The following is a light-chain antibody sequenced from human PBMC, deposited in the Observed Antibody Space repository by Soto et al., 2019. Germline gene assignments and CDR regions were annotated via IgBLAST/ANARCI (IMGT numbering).Light chain of an antibody. CDR1: SSDVGGYNY. J-gene: IGLJ1*01. CDR3: SSYTSSSTSRV. Sequence: QSALTQPASVSGSPGQSSPISCTGTSSDVGGYNYVSWYQQHPGKAPKLMIYDVSNRPSGVSNRFSGSKSGNTASLTISGLQAEDEADYYCSSYTSSSTSRVFGTGTKVTVL. V-gene: IGLV2-14*01. CDR2: DVS.